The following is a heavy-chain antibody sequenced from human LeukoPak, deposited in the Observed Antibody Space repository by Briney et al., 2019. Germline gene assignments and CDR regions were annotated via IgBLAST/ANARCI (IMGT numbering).Heavy chain of an antibody. CDR3: ARALTYCSGGSCYSGDFDY. Sequence: PSETLSLTCTVSGGSISSYYWSWIRQPPGKGLEWIGYIYYSGSTNYNPSLKSRVTISVDTSKNQFSLKLSSVTAADTAVYYYARALTYCSGGSCYSGDFDYWGQGTLVTVSS. D-gene: IGHD2-15*01. J-gene: IGHJ4*02. V-gene: IGHV4-59*01. CDR1: GGSISSYY. CDR2: IYYSGST.